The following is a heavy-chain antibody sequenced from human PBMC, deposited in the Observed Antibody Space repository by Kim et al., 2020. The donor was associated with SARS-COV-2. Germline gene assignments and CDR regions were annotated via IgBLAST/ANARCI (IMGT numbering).Heavy chain of an antibody. D-gene: IGHD3-9*01. V-gene: IGHV4-31*02. Sequence: KSRVTMSLDASKNQFSLKLSSVTAADTAVYYCAGSNRGNLRYMGDAIDIWGQGTMVTVSS. CDR3: AGSNRGNLRYMGDAIDI. J-gene: IGHJ3*02.